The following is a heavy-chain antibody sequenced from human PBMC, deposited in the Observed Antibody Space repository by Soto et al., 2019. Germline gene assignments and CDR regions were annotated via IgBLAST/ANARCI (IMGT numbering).Heavy chain of an antibody. J-gene: IGHJ3*02. CDR2: IYYSGST. CDR1: GGSISSSNW. Sequence: SETLSLTCAVSGGSISSSNWWSWVRQPPGKGLEWIGEIYYSGSTNYNPSLKSRVTISVDKSKNQFSLKLSSVTAADTAVYYCARFMTMVTNLAFDIWGQGTMVTVS. V-gene: IGHV4-4*02. CDR3: ARFMTMVTNLAFDI. D-gene: IGHD4-17*01.